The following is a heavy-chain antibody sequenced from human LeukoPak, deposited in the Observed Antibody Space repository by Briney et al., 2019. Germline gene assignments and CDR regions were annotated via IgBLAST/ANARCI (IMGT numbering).Heavy chain of an antibody. Sequence: KPSETLSLTCTVSGGSISSYYWSWIRQPPGKGLEWIGYIYYSGSTNYNPSLKSRVTISVDTSKNQFSLKLSSVTAADTAVYYCARSKGLRGASLSDWGQGTLVTVSS. CDR2: IYYSGST. D-gene: IGHD5-12*01. J-gene: IGHJ4*02. V-gene: IGHV4-59*01. CDR1: GGSISSYY. CDR3: ARSKGLRGASLSD.